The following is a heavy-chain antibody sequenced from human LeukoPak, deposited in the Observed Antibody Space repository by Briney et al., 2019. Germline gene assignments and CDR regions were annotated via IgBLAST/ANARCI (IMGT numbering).Heavy chain of an antibody. V-gene: IGHV4-59*01. CDR3: TASYTSGFPEIDY. D-gene: IGHD6-19*01. CDR1: GASINGYY. CDR2: VHYSLSS. J-gene: IGHJ4*02. Sequence: SETLSLTCTVSGASINGYYWSWIRQPPGKGLEWIGNVHYSLSSNYSPSLKSRVTMSVDTSKNQFSLKLSSVTAADTAFYYCTASYTSGFPEIDYWGQGTLVTVSS.